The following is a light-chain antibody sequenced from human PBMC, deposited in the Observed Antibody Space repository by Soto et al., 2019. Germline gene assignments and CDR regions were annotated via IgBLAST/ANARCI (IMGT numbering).Light chain of an antibody. CDR1: QSVSSN. V-gene: IGKV3-15*01. CDR3: QQYNNWPPHT. J-gene: IGKJ2*01. Sequence: EIVMTQSPATLSVSPGERATLSCRASQSVSSNLAWYQQKPGQAXRLLIYGASTRATGIPARFSGTGSGTEFTLAIRSLQSEDFAAYYGQQYNNWPPHTFGQGTKVDI. CDR2: GAS.